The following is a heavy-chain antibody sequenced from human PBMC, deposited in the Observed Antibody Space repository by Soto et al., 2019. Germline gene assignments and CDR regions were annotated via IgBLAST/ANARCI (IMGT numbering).Heavy chain of an antibody. V-gene: IGHV3-48*01. CDR3: ARDLWSTVDYFDY. Sequence: EVQLVESGGGLVQPGGSLRLSCAASGFSLSSHAMNWVRQAPGKGLEWVSYISSSSSTMFYADSVRGRFTVSRDNARNSPFLQINSLRAEDTAVYYCARDLWSTVDYFDYWGQGTLVTVSS. CDR2: ISSSSSTM. J-gene: IGHJ4*02. D-gene: IGHD3-3*01. CDR1: GFSLSSHA.